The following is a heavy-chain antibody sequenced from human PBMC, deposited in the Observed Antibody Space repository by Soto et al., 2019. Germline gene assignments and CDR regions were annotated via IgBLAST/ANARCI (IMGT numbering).Heavy chain of an antibody. CDR3: ARDRKTHYASSGYYALLAWFDP. CDR2: IIPIFGTA. D-gene: IGHD3-22*01. CDR1: GGTFGSYA. V-gene: IGHV1-69*13. Sequence: GASVKVSCKASGGTFGSYAISWVRQAPGQGLEWMGGIIPIFGTANYAQKFQGRVTITADESMSTAYMELSSLRSEDTAVYYCARDRKTHYASSGYYALLAWFDPWSQGTLVTVSS. J-gene: IGHJ5*02.